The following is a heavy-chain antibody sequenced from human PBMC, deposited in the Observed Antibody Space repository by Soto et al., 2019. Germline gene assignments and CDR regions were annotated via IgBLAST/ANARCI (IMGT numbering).Heavy chain of an antibody. J-gene: IGHJ4*01. CDR1: GFTLSDYF. Sequence: QVQLVESGGGLVKPGGSLRLSCAASGFTLSDYFMSWIRQAPGKGLEWVSYISDGDRGSDTHYGDSVKCRFTIYRDNAKNSLYLQMDGLRVEYTAVDYFARDSWANPDYWGQGTLVTVSS. D-gene: IGHD3-16*01. CDR2: ISDGDRGSDT. CDR3: ARDSWANPDY. V-gene: IGHV3-11*01.